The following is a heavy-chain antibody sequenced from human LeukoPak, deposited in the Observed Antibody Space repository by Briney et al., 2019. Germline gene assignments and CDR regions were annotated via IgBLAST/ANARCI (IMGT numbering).Heavy chain of an antibody. V-gene: IGHV3-23*01. CDR2: ISGSGGST. J-gene: IGHJ4*02. CDR3: ARKGPLLWFGEALDY. Sequence: PGGSLRLSCAASGFTFSSYAMSWVRQAPGKGLEWVSAISGSGGSTYYADSVKGRFTISRDNSKNTLYLQMNSLRAEDTAVYYCARKGPLLWFGEALDYWGQGTLVTVSS. D-gene: IGHD3-10*01. CDR1: GFTFSSYA.